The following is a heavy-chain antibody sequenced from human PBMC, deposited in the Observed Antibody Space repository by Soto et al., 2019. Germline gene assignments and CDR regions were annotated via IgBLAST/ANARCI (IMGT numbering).Heavy chain of an antibody. CDR2: IKSKPDGGTT. Sequence: EMQLGESGGGLVKPGGSLRLSCAVSGYAFEDAWMNWVRQAPGKGLEWVGRIKSKPDGGTTEYAAPVEGRFTISRDDSTSTLYLQMNSLRTEDTAVYYCTTGRRDYYGNSYMDLWGKGTTVTVSS. J-gene: IGHJ6*03. CDR1: GYAFEDAW. CDR3: TTGRRDYYGNSYMDL. D-gene: IGHD3-22*01. V-gene: IGHV3-15*01.